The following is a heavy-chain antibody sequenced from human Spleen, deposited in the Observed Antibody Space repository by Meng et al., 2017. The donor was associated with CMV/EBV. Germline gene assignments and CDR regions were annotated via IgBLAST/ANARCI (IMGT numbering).Heavy chain of an antibody. J-gene: IGHJ4*02. CDR1: GFTFSSYW. V-gene: IGHV3-74*01. D-gene: IGHD1-1*01. CDR3: ARDSAITTGDRPK. Sequence: GGSLRLSCAASGFTFSSYWMHWVRQAPGKGLVWVSRINSDGSSTSYADSVKGRFTISRDNSKNTVHLQMNSLRAEDTAVYYCARDSAITTGDRPKWGQGALVTVSS. CDR2: INSDGSST.